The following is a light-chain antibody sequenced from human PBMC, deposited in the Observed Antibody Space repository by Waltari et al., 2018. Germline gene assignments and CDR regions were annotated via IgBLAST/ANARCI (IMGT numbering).Light chain of an antibody. CDR1: SDINVDDFN. CDR3: MFWPSNVWV. V-gene: IGLV5-37*01. Sequence: QPVLTQPPSSSASPGESARLTCTLPSDINVDDFNIYWYQQKPWSPPRFLLYYKSDSEKAQGSGVPSRFSGSKDASANAGILLSSGLQSEDEADYYCMFWPSNVWVFGGGTKLTVL. J-gene: IGLJ3*02. CDR2: YKSDSEK.